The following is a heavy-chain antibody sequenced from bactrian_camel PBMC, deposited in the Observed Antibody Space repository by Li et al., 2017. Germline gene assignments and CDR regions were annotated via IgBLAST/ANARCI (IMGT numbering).Heavy chain of an antibody. J-gene: IGHJ6*01. CDR3: AAGKERESCMSWYFSGKPPGVAEFAY. V-gene: IGHV3S55*01. CDR2: FDTDDMR. D-gene: IGHD6*01. Sequence: HVQLVESGGGSVQAGGSPTLSCAASCVPGVSYCLAWFRQAPGKEREGVASFDTDDMRNYADSVKGRFAVSKDKVKNILYLQMNSLKSEDTAVYYCAAGKERESCMSWYFSGKPPGVAEFAYWGQGTQVTVS. CDR1: CVPGVSYC.